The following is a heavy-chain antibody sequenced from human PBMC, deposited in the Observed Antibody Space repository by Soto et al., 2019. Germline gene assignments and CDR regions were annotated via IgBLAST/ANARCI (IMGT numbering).Heavy chain of an antibody. CDR3: ARQGSNGAYYYYGMDV. V-gene: IGHV5-51*01. J-gene: IGHJ6*02. CDR2: IYPGDSDT. D-gene: IGHD2-8*01. Sequence: LGESLKISCKGSGYRFPSYWIAWVRQMPGKGLEWMGIIYPGDSDTIYSPSFQGQVTFSADKSTSTAYLQWSSLKASDTAMYYCARQGSNGAYYYYGMDVWGQGTTVTVSS. CDR1: GYRFPSYW.